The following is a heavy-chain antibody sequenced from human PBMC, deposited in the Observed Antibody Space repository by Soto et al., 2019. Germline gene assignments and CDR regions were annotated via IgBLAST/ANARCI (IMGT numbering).Heavy chain of an antibody. CDR3: TLGDNCGWYGYYYYYGMDV. J-gene: IGHJ6*02. D-gene: IGHD6-19*01. Sequence: QVQLVQSGAEVKKPGASVKVSCKASGYTFTSYYMHWVRQAPGQGLEWMGIINPSGGSTSYAQKFQGRVTMTKDTSTSTVYMELSSLRSEDTAVYYCTLGDNCGWYGYYYYYGMDVWSQGTTVTVSS. CDR1: GYTFTSYY. CDR2: INPSGGST. V-gene: IGHV1-46*01.